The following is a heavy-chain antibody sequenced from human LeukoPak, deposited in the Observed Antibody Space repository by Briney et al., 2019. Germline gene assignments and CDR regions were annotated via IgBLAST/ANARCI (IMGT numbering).Heavy chain of an antibody. Sequence: SETLSLTCSVSGGSIGTYYWTWIRQPPGKGLEWIGYIYYTGSTNYSPSLKSRASMSVDTSKNQVSLKMTSVTAADTAVYYCARPSIPSAAASALDIWGQGTTVTVSS. CDR3: ARPSIPSAAASALDI. D-gene: IGHD2-2*01. CDR2: IYYTGST. CDR1: GGSIGTYY. J-gene: IGHJ6*02. V-gene: IGHV4-59*08.